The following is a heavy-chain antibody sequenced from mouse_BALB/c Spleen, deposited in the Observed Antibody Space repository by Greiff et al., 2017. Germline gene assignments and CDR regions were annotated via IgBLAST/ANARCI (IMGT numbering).Heavy chain of an antibody. V-gene: IGHV2-2*02. CDR1: GFSLTSYG. Sequence: QVQLKQSGPGLVQPSQSLSITCTVSGFSLTSYGVHWVRQSPGKGLEWLGVIWSGGSTDYNAAFISRLSISKDNSKSQVFFKMNSLQANDTAIYYCSRYYYGSKGTWFAYWGQGTLVTVSA. D-gene: IGHD1-1*01. CDR3: SRYYYGSKGTWFAY. J-gene: IGHJ3*01. CDR2: IWSGGST.